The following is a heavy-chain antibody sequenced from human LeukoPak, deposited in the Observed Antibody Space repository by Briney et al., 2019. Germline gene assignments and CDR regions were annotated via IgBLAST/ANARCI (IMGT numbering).Heavy chain of an antibody. CDR1: GFTFSSYG. D-gene: IGHD2-15*01. Sequence: PARSLTLSCPASGFTFSSYGMHWVRQAPGKGLEWVAFICYNGSNEYYSDYVKGRFNISSDNSKNTLYLQTNSLRAEDTAVYYCARDGPNCSGGSCYSGTLDYWGQGTLVTVSS. CDR2: ICYNGSNE. J-gene: IGHJ4*02. V-gene: IGHV3-33*01. CDR3: ARDGPNCSGGSCYSGTLDY.